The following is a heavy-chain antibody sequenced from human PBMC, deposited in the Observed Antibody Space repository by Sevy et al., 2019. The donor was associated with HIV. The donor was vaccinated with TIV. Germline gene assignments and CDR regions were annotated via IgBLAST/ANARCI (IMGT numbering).Heavy chain of an antibody. Sequence: GGSLRLSCKASGFTFSTYSMHWVRQAPGKGLEWVSSISRTSTTTYYADSAKVRFTISRDNAKNSLYLQMNSLRDEDTAVYYRVREAYYYDSREENWFDPWGQGTLVTVSS. CDR1: GFTFSTYS. CDR2: ISRTSTTT. V-gene: IGHV3-48*02. D-gene: IGHD3-22*01. CDR3: VREAYYYDSREENWFDP. J-gene: IGHJ5*02.